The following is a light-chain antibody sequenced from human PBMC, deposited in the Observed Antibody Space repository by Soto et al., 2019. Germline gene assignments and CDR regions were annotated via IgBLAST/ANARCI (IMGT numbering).Light chain of an antibody. V-gene: IGLV4-69*01. CDR1: SGHSNYA. Sequence: QTVVTQSPSASASLGASVKLTCTLSSGHSNYAIAWHQQQPEKGPRFLMKLNSDGSHSKGEGIPDRFSGSSSGAERYLTISTLQSEDEADYYCQTWVTGIHIFGGGTKLTVI. J-gene: IGLJ2*01. CDR3: QTWVTGIHI. CDR2: LNSDGSH.